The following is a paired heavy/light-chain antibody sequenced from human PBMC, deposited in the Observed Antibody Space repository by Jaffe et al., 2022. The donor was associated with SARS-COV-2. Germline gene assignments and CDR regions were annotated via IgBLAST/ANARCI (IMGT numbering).Light chain of an antibody. V-gene: IGKV1-16*01. Sequence: DIQMTQSPSSLSASVGDRVTITCRASQGITNHLAWFQQKPGKAPKSLIFAASSLHTGVPSRFSGSGSGTNFTLTINSLLPEDFATYYCQHYRSYPFTFGPGTKVDF. J-gene: IGKJ3*01. CDR3: QHYRSYPFT. CDR2: AAS. CDR1: QGITNH.
Heavy chain of an antibody. J-gene: IGHJ4*02. Sequence: QVQLQESGPGLVKPSQTLSLTCTVSGGSISSGNYDWSWIRQPAGKGLEWIGRIYTSGNTNYNPSLKSRLTISVDTSKNQFSLNLSSVTAADTAVYYCARGYCTGGICYHFDLWGQGTLVTVSS. D-gene: IGHD2-8*02. CDR1: GGSISSGNYD. CDR3: ARGYCTGGICYHFDL. CDR2: IYTSGNT. V-gene: IGHV4-61*02.